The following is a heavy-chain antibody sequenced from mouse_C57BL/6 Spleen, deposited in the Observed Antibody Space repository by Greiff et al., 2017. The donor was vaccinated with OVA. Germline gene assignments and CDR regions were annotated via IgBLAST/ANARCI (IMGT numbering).Heavy chain of an antibody. J-gene: IGHJ1*03. CDR2: IYPGDGDT. D-gene: IGHD2-5*01. CDR1: GYAFSSSW. V-gene: IGHV1-82*01. CDR3: ARGGYSRYFDG. Sequence: QVQLQQSGPELVKPGASVKISCKASGYAFSSSWMNWVKQRPGKGLEWIGRIYPGDGDTNYNGKFKGKATLTVDKSSSTAYMQISNLTSEDSGVYYCARGGYSRYFDGWGTGTTVTVSS.